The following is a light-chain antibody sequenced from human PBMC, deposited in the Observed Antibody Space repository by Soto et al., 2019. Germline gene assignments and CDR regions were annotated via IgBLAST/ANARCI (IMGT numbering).Light chain of an antibody. CDR2: EVV. V-gene: IGLV2-8*01. J-gene: IGLJ1*01. CDR1: KNDIGVYDF. CDR3: KSYAGSNTYV. Sequence: QSALTQHPSASGSPGQSVTISCTGTKNDIGVYDFVSWYQHHPGKAPRLIIYEVVPRPSGVPDRFSGSKSGNTASLTVSGLQAADEADYFCKSYAGSNTYVFGSGTKVTVL.